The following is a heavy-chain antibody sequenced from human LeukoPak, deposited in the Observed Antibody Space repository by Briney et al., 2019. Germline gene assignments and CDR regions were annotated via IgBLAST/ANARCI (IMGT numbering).Heavy chain of an antibody. CDR3: SRPVAPVNLGYCSSTSCRSIEGSVYYFDY. CDR1: GGSISSYY. Sequence: SETLSLTCAVSGGSISSYYWSWIRQPPGKGLEWIGYIYYSGSTNYNPSLKSRVTISVDTSKNQFSLRLSSVTAVDTAEYYCSRPVAPVNLGYCSSTSCRSIEGSVYYFDYWGQGTLVTVSS. V-gene: IGHV4-59*08. D-gene: IGHD2-2*01. J-gene: IGHJ4*02. CDR2: IYYSGST.